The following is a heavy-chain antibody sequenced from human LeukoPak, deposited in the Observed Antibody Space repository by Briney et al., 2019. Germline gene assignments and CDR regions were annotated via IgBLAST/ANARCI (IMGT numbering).Heavy chain of an antibody. CDR2: ISGSGNAI. V-gene: IGHV3-48*03. Sequence: PGGSLRLSCAASGFTFSSYDMVWVRQAPGKGLEWVSYISGSGNAISYADSVRGRFTISRDNAKNSLYLQMNSLRAEDMAVYYCARDVDYYFDYWGQGTLVTVSS. D-gene: IGHD2-15*01. CDR1: GFTFSSYD. J-gene: IGHJ4*02. CDR3: ARDVDYYFDY.